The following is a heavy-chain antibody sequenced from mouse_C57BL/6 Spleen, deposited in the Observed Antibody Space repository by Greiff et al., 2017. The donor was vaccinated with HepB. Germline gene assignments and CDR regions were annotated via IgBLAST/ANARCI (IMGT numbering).Heavy chain of an antibody. CDR3: ARESTVVATRWYFDV. Sequence: QVQLQQSGAELARPGASVKLSCKASGYTFTSYGISWVKQRTGQGLEWIGEIYPRSGNTYYNEKFKGKATLTADKSSSTAYMQLRSLTSEDSAVDFCARESTVVATRWYFDVWGTGTTVTVSS. J-gene: IGHJ1*03. CDR1: GYTFTSYG. V-gene: IGHV1-81*01. D-gene: IGHD1-1*01. CDR2: IYPRSGNT.